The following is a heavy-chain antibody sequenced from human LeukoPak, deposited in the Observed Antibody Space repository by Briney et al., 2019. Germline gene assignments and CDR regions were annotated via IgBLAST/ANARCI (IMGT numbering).Heavy chain of an antibody. J-gene: IGHJ4*02. Sequence: SETLSLTCTVSGGSISSSSYYWGWIRQPPGKGLEWIGRIYYSGSTYYNPSLKSRVTISVDTSKNQFSLKLSSVTAADAAVYYCAMYYYDSSGYLFDYWGQGTLVTVSS. D-gene: IGHD3-22*01. CDR2: IYYSGST. CDR3: AMYYYDSSGYLFDY. V-gene: IGHV4-39*01. CDR1: GGSISSSSYY.